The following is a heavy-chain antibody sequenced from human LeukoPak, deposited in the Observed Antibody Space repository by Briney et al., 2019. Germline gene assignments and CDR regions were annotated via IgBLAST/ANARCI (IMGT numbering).Heavy chain of an antibody. V-gene: IGHV3-21*01. J-gene: IGHJ3*02. CDR1: GFTLSSYI. Sequence: GGSLRLSCAASGFTLSSYIMNRVRQAPGKGLEWVSSISSSNSYIYYADSGKGRFTISRDNAKNSLYLQMNSLRAEDTAVYYCARASAPSAFDIWGQGTMVIVSS. CDR3: ARASAPSAFDI. CDR2: ISSSNSYI. D-gene: IGHD6-25*01.